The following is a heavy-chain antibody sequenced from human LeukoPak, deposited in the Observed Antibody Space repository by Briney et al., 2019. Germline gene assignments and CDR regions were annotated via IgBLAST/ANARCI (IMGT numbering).Heavy chain of an antibody. Sequence: ASVKVSCKVSGYTLTELSMHRVRQAPGKGLEWMGGFDPEDGETIYAQKFQGRVTMTEDTSTDTAYMELSSLRSEDTAVYYCATGLLSIVGATTDYWGQGTLVTVSS. CDR2: FDPEDGET. CDR1: GYTLTELS. D-gene: IGHD1-26*01. CDR3: ATGLLSIVGATTDY. V-gene: IGHV1-24*01. J-gene: IGHJ4*02.